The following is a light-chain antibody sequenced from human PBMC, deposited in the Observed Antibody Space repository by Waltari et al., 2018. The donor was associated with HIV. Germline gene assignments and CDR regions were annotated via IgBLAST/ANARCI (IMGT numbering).Light chain of an antibody. Sequence: DLALVQAPVFLSVSPGKSASISCRSSQSLLKTNGYYYLDWYLQKPGQSPQLLIYLASTRAPGVPDRFNGRGSGTDFTLTISRVQPEDVGVFYCMQSLQTPSFGQGTRMEI. CDR1: QSLLKTNGYYY. CDR3: MQSLQTPS. V-gene: IGKV2-28*01. J-gene: IGKJ1*01. CDR2: LAS.